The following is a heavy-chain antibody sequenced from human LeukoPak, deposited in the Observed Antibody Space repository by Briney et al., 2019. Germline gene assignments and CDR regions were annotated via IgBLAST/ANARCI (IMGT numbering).Heavy chain of an antibody. CDR1: GFTFSSYS. Sequence: GGSLRLSCAASGFTFSSYSMNWVRQAPGKGLEWVAVISKDGSDKYYPGSVRGRFTISRDNSKNTIYLQMDSLRAEDTAFYYCARDYWWNYDYWGQGTLVTVSS. D-gene: IGHD1-7*01. V-gene: IGHV3-30*03. CDR2: ISKDGSDK. J-gene: IGHJ4*02. CDR3: ARDYWWNYDY.